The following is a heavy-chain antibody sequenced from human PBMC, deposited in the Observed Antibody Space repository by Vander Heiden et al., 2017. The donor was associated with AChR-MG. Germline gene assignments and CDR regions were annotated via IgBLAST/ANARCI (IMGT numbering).Heavy chain of an antibody. D-gene: IGHD3-10*01. J-gene: IGHJ4*02. CDR1: GFTFSSYW. CDR2: RRQDGSEK. Sequence: EVQLVESGGGLVQPGASLRLSCAASGFTFSSYWMSGVRQAPGKGLEWVANRRQDGSEKYYVDSVKGRFTISRDNAKNSLYLQMNSLRAEDTAVYYCARHYYYGSGSYVPEVPFFDYWGQGTLVTVSS. V-gene: IGHV3-7*03. CDR3: ARHYYYGSGSYVPEVPFFDY.